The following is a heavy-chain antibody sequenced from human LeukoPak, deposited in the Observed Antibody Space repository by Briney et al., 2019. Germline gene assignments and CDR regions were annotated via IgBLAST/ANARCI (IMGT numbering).Heavy chain of an antibody. CDR2: IQSKTDGGTT. V-gene: IGHV3-15*01. CDR3: ATLTVRGVINI. Sequence: GGPLRLSCAASGFTFSNTWMNWVRQAPGKGLEWVGRIQSKTDGGTTEYAAPVKGRFTISRDDSKTTLYLQMNSLKAEDTAVYYCATLTVRGVINIWGQGTLVTVSS. J-gene: IGHJ4*02. D-gene: IGHD3-10*01. CDR1: GFTFSNTW.